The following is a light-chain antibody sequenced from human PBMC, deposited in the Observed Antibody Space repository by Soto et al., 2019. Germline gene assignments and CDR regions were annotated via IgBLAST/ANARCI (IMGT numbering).Light chain of an antibody. V-gene: IGLV2-14*01. J-gene: IGLJ3*02. CDR3: SSYTTSNTQV. CDR2: DVS. Sequence: QSALTQPASVSGSPGQSITISCTGTSSDVGTYNYVSWYQHRPGKAPKLMIYDVSYRPSGVSNRFSGSKSANTASLTISGLQAEDEADYYCSSYTTSNTQVVGGGTQLTVL. CDR1: SSDVGTYNY.